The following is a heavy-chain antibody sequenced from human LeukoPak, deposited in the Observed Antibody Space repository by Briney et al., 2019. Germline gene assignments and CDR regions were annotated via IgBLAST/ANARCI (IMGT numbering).Heavy chain of an antibody. V-gene: IGHV4-34*01. CDR1: GGSFSGYY. D-gene: IGHD3-3*01. CDR2: INHSGST. Sequence: PSETLSLTCAVYGGSFSGYYWSWIRQPPGKGLEWIGEINHSGSTNYNPSLKSRVTISVDTSKNQFSLKLSSVTAADTAVYYCARKLEYYDFWSGYYDAFDIWGQGTMVTVSS. J-gene: IGHJ3*02. CDR3: ARKLEYYDFWSGYYDAFDI.